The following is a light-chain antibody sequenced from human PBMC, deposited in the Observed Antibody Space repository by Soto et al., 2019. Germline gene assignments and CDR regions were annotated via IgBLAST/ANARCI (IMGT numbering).Light chain of an antibody. J-gene: IGKJ2*01. CDR1: QSVSSSY. Sequence: EIVLTQSPGTLSLSPGERATLSCRASQSVSSSYLAWYKQKPGQAPRLLIYGASSRDTGIPARFSGSWSGSDFTITISSMEPEDFAVYYCQQYGSSPYTFGQGTKLEIK. V-gene: IGKV3-20*01. CDR2: GAS. CDR3: QQYGSSPYT.